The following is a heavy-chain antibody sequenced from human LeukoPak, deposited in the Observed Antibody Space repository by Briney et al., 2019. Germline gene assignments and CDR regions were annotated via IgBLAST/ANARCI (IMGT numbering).Heavy chain of an antibody. CDR2: IYYSGSS. J-gene: IGHJ4*02. D-gene: IGHD5-24*01. V-gene: IGHV4-59*01. Sequence: SETLSLTCTVSGGSISSYYWSWSRQPPGKGLEWSGYIYYSGSSNYNPSLKSRVTISVDTSKNQFSLKLSAVTAADTAVYYCARAGRRWLQPLDYWGQGTLVTVSS. CDR3: ARAGRRWLQPLDY. CDR1: GGSISSYY.